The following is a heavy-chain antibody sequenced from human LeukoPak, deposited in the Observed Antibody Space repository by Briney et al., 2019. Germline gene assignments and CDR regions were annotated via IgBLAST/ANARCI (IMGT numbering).Heavy chain of an antibody. CDR3: AREGSDFGSNYYAMDV. V-gene: IGHV1-2*02. CDR2: INPNGGGT. CDR1: GYTFTGYF. J-gene: IGHJ6*02. Sequence: ASVKVSCKASGYTFTGYFVHWVREAPGQGLEWMGWINPNGGGTKYAQKFQGRITMTRDTSISTAYMELSSLIPDDTAVYYCAREGSDFGSNYYAMDVWGQGTTVTVSS. D-gene: IGHD1-14*01.